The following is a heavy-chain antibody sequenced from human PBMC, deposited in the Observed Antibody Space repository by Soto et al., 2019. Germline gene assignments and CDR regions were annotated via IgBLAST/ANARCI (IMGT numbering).Heavy chain of an antibody. Sequence: RPLSLTCAISGDSVSSNTAAWNWIRSSPSRGLEWLGRTYYRSNWRHDYAVSVKSRITVNPDSSKNHFSLQLNSVIPDDTAVYDCARGVDRSGFDRWGQGSLVTFYS. V-gene: IGHV6-1*01. D-gene: IGHD3-3*01. CDR2: TYYRSNWRH. CDR1: GDSVSSNTAA. CDR3: ARGVDRSGFDR. J-gene: IGHJ4*02.